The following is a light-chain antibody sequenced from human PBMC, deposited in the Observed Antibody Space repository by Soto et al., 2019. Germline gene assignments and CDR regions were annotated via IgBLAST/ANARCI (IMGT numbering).Light chain of an antibody. CDR1: QGISSW. V-gene: IGKV1-12*01. CDR3: QQANSFPLT. J-gene: IGKJ4*01. Sequence: DIQMTQSPSSVSASVGDRVTITCRASQGISSWLAWYQHKPGKAPKLLIYDASSLQGGITSRFSGSGSGTDFTLTISSLQPEDFATYYCQQANSFPLTFGGGTKVDIK. CDR2: DAS.